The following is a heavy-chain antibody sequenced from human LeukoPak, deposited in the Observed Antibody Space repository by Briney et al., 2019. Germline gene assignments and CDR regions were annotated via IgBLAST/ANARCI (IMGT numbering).Heavy chain of an antibody. Sequence: VASVKVSCKASGYTFTGYYMHWVRQAPGQGLEWMGWINPNSGGTNYAQKFQGRVTMTRDTSISTAYMELSRLRSDDTAVYYCAREAYVIFALSIAACRGSGNWFDSWGQGTLVTVSS. J-gene: IGHJ5*01. V-gene: IGHV1-2*02. CDR1: GYTFTGYY. D-gene: IGHD6-6*01. CDR2: INPNSGGT. CDR3: AREAYVIFALSIAACRGSGNWFDS.